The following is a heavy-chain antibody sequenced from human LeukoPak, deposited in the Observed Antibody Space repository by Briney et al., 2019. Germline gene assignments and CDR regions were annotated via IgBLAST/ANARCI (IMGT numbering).Heavy chain of an antibody. J-gene: IGHJ5*02. D-gene: IGHD2-8*01. CDR2: IWDDGNNK. CDR3: ARDNGEWRLNWFDH. Sequence: GGSLRLSCAASGFTFSSYGMHWVRQAPGKGLEWVAVIWDDGNNKYYADSVKGRFTISRDNSKKTLYLQMNSLRAEDTAVYYCARDNGEWRLNWFDHWGQGTLVTVSS. CDR1: GFTFSSYG. V-gene: IGHV3-33*01.